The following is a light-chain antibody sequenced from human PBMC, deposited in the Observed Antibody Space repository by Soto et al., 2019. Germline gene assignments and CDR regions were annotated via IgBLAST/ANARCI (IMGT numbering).Light chain of an antibody. V-gene: IGKV1-9*01. Sequence: DIQLTQSPSFLSASVGDRVTITCRASQGISSYLAWYQQKPGKAPKLLIYAASTLQSGVPSRFSGSGSGTXXXXXXXXXQPEDFATYYCQQLNSYPYTFGQGTKLEIK. J-gene: IGKJ2*01. CDR3: QQLNSYPYT. CDR1: QGISSY. CDR2: AAS.